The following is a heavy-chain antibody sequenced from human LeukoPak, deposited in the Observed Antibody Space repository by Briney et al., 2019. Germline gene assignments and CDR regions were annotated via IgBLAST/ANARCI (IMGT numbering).Heavy chain of an antibody. D-gene: IGHD3-10*01. CDR3: ASSLGYGSGSFDY. J-gene: IGHJ4*02. CDR1: GFTFSSYS. Sequence: GGSLRLSCAASGFTFSSYSMNWVRQAPGKGLEWVSSISSSSSYIYYADSVKGRFTIPRDNAKNSLYLQMNSLRAEDTAVYYCASSLGYGSGSFDYWGQGTLVTVSS. CDR2: ISSSSSYI. V-gene: IGHV3-21*01.